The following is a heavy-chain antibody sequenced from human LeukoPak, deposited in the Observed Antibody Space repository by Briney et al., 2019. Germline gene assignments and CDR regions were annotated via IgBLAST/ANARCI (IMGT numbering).Heavy chain of an antibody. V-gene: IGHV3-23*01. D-gene: IGHD4-17*01. CDR3: ARDPNGDYIGAFDM. CDR1: GFTFSSYA. Sequence: GGSLRLSCAASGFTFSSYAMSWVRQAPGKGPEWVSAIRGGGSAFYADSVKGRFTISRDNSKYTLFLQMNSLRAEDTAVYYCARDPNGDYIGAFDMWGPGTMVTVSS. CDR2: IRGGGSA. J-gene: IGHJ3*02.